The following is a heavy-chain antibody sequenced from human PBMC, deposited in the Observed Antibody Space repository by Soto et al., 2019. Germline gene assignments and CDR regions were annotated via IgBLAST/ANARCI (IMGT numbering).Heavy chain of an antibody. CDR1: GGSISSYY. CDR3: ARDRARVLPNLWFGNDAFDI. Sequence: SETLSLTCTVSGGSISSYYWSWIRQPPGKGLEWIGYIYYSGSTNYNPSLKSRVTISVDTSKNQFSLKLSSVTAADTAVYYCARDRARVLPNLWFGNDAFDIWGQGTMVTVSS. D-gene: IGHD3-10*01. V-gene: IGHV4-59*01. CDR2: IYYSGST. J-gene: IGHJ3*02.